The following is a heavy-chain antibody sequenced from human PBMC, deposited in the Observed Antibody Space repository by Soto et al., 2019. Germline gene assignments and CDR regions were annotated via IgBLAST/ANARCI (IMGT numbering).Heavy chain of an antibody. CDR1: GGSISSYY. V-gene: IGHV4-59*01. CDR2: IYYSGST. D-gene: IGHD1-7*01. Sequence: QVQLQESGPGLVKPSETLSLTCTVSGGSISSYYWSWIRQPPGKGLEWIGYIYYSGSTNYNPSLKIRVTISVDTSKNQFSLKLSSVTAADTDVYYCAREGLTGTIGLYYYYGMDVWGQGTTVTVSS. J-gene: IGHJ6*02. CDR3: AREGLTGTIGLYYYYGMDV.